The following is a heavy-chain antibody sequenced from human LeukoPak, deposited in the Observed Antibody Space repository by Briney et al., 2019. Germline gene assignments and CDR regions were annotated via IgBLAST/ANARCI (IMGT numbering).Heavy chain of an antibody. J-gene: IGHJ4*02. Sequence: GGSLRLSCAASGFPFSSYGMHWVRQAPGKGLEWVARLVYDERSDYANSVKGRFSIFRDNSKNTLFLDMSDLRVEDTAVYYCARDLSAAFDFWGQGVLVTVSS. V-gene: IGHV3-33*01. CDR2: LVYDERS. CDR3: ARDLSAAFDF. D-gene: IGHD6-19*01. CDR1: GFPFSSYG.